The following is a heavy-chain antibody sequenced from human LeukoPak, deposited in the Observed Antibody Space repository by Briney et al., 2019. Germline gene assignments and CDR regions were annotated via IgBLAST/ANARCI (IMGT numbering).Heavy chain of an antibody. CDR1: GFTFSTYS. CDR3: TRVGYIDEGIDY. J-gene: IGHJ4*02. CDR2: ISGDGRYI. V-gene: IGHV3-21*06. D-gene: IGHD5-24*01. Sequence: GGSLRLSCAASGFTFSTYSLNWVRQAPGKGREWVSSISGDGRYIYNADSMKGGFTTPRDNAKNSLYLQMNSLRAEDTAIYYCTRVGYIDEGIDYWGQGTLVTVSS.